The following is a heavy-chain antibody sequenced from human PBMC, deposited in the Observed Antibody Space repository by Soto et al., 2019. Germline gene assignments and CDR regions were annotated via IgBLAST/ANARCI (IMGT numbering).Heavy chain of an antibody. V-gene: IGHV5-51*01. CDR1: GYSFTTYW. Sequence: RVESLKISCKGSGYSFTTYWIGWVRQMPGKGLEWMGIIYPGDSDTRYSPSFQGQVTISADKSISTAYLQWSSLKASDTAMYYWARQLGISRYCTNGVCSFDYWGQGTLVTVSS. D-gene: IGHD2-8*01. CDR2: IYPGDSDT. CDR3: ARQLGISRYCTNGVCSFDY. J-gene: IGHJ4*02.